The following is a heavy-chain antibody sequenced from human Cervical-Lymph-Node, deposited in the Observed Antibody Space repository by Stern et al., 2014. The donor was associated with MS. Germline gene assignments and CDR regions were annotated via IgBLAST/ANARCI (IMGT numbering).Heavy chain of an antibody. CDR3: ATFTTTFDY. J-gene: IGHJ4*02. Sequence: VQLVESGSELKKPGASVKVSCQASGYTFTSYPMNWVRQAPGPGLEWMGWINTINGNPTYAQGFTGRFVFSLDTSVSTAYLQISSLKAEDTAVYYCATFTTTFDYWGRGTLVTVSS. CDR1: GYTFTSYP. V-gene: IGHV7-4-1*02. D-gene: IGHD1-1*01. CDR2: INTINGNP.